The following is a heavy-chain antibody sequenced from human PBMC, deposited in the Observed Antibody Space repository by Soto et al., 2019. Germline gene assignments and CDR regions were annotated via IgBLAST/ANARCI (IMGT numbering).Heavy chain of an antibody. Sequence: GSLRLSCAAPGLTFSCFGMPWVRQAPRRGLEWVAGISYDGRNKYYVDSVKGRFTISRDNSKNTLDLQMNSLRVEDTAVFYCAQDTYYHDTSGYYTFDYWGQGALVTVSS. CDR2: ISYDGRNK. CDR1: GLTFSCFG. CDR3: AQDTYYHDTSGYYTFDY. J-gene: IGHJ4*02. V-gene: IGHV3-30*18. D-gene: IGHD3-22*01.